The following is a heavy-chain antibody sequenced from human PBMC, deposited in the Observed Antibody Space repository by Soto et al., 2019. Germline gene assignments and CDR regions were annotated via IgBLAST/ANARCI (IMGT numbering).Heavy chain of an antibody. V-gene: IGHV4-34*01. Sequence: PSETLSLTCAVYGGSFSGYYWSWIRQPPGKGLEWIGEINHSGSTNYNPSLKSRVTISVDTSKNQFSLKLSSVTAADTAVYYCAKYYDFWSGYFGPWGQGTLVTVSS. CDR1: GGSFSGYY. J-gene: IGHJ5*02. CDR2: INHSGST. CDR3: AKYYDFWSGYFGP. D-gene: IGHD3-3*01.